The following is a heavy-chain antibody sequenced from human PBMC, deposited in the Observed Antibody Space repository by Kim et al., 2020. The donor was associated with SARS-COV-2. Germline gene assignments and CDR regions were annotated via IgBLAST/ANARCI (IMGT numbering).Heavy chain of an antibody. Sequence: ASVKVSCKASGYTFTGYYMHWVRQAPGQGLEWMGRINPNSGGTNYAQKFQGRVTMTRDTSISTAYMELSRLRSDDTAVYYCARERVGARGCDAFDIWGQGTMVTVSS. CDR1: GYTFTGYY. D-gene: IGHD1-26*01. V-gene: IGHV1-2*06. CDR3: ARERVGARGCDAFDI. CDR2: INPNSGGT. J-gene: IGHJ3*02.